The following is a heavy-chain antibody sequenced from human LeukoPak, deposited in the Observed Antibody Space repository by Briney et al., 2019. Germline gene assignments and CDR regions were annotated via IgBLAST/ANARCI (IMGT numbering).Heavy chain of an antibody. J-gene: IGHJ5*01. D-gene: IGHD2-15*01. Sequence: ASVKVSCKASGYTFTSYDINWVRRAPGQGLEWMGWRNPNSGNTGYAQKFQGRVTMTRNTAMSTAYMELSSLRFEDTAVYYCATGVAVVASTDSWGQGTLVTVSS. CDR3: ATGVAVVASTDS. CDR2: RNPNSGNT. V-gene: IGHV1-8*01. CDR1: GYTFTSYD.